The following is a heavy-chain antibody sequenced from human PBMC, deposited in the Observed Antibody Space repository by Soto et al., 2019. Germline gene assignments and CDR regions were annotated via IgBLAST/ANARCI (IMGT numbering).Heavy chain of an antibody. Sequence: ASVKVSCKASGYTFTSYAMHWVRQAPGQRLEWKRWINAGNKNTKYTQKFQGRVTITRDTSASTAYMELSSLRYEDTAVYYCARDGENLGYCSGGSCYAKYNWFDPWGQGTLVTVSS. CDR3: ARDGENLGYCSGGSCYAKYNWFDP. J-gene: IGHJ5*02. CDR1: GYTFTSYA. V-gene: IGHV1-3*01. D-gene: IGHD2-15*01. CDR2: INAGNKNT.